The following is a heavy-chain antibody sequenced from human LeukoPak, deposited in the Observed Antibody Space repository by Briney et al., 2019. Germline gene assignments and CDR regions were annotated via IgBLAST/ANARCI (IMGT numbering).Heavy chain of an antibody. CDR1: GGSFSGYY. D-gene: IGHD6-19*01. J-gene: IGHJ4*02. V-gene: IGHV4-34*01. CDR2: INHSGST. Sequence: NPSETLSLTCAVYGGSFSGYYWSWIRQPPGKGLEWIGEINHSGSTNYNPSLKSRVTISVDTSKNQFSLKLSSVTAADTAVYYCARGRYSSGWYGLYYFDYWGQGTLVTVSS. CDR3: ARGRYSSGWYGLYYFDY.